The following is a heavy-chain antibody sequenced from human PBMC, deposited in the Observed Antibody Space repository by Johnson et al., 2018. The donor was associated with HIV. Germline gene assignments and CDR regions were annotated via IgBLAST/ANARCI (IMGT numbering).Heavy chain of an antibody. CDR2: ISDDGSNK. CDR1: GFTFSSYA. Sequence: QMQLVESGGGVVQPGGSLRLSCAASGFTFSSYAMHWVRQAPGKGLEWVAAISDDGSNKYYADSVKGRFTISRDNSKNTLYLQMSSLRPEDTAVYYCAREEPDAGSYHAFDIWGQGTMVTVSS. J-gene: IGHJ3*02. CDR3: AREEPDAGSYHAFDI. V-gene: IGHV3-30*04. D-gene: IGHD1-26*01.